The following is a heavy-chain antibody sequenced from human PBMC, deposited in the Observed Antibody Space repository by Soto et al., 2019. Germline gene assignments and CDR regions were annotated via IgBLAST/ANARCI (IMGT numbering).Heavy chain of an antibody. CDR2: FYWDDDQ. D-gene: IGHD6-19*01. CDR1: GFSLSTSGVG. V-gene: IGHV2-5*02. Sequence: QITLKESGPTLVKPTQTLTLTCTFSGFSLSTSGVGVGWIRQPPGKALEWLALFYWDDDQRYSPSLKSRLTITKDTSKNQVVLTMTNMDPVDTATYYCAPSYTSGFVAEYFQHWGQGTLVTVSS. CDR3: APSYTSGFVAEYFQH. J-gene: IGHJ1*01.